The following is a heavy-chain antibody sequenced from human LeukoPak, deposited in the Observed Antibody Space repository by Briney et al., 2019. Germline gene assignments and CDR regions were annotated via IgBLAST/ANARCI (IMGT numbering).Heavy chain of an antibody. CDR2: IYTNGST. CDR1: GGSISSYY. D-gene: IGHD3-3*01. V-gene: IGHV4-4*07. J-gene: IGHJ3*02. CDR3: ARGTIFGVVIKAFDI. Sequence: PSETLSLTCTVSGGSISSYYWSWIRQPAGKGLEWIGRIYTNGSTNYNPSLKSRVTTSVDTSKNQFSLKLSSVTAADTAVYYCARGTIFGVVIKAFDIWGQGTMVTVSS.